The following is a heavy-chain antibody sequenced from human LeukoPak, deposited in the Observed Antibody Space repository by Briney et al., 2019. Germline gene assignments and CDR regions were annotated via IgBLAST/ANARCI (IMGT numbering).Heavy chain of an antibody. D-gene: IGHD1-1*01. J-gene: IGHJ4*02. Sequence: SETLSLTCTVAGGSISSYYWSWIRQPPGKGPEWIGYIYYSGSTNYNPSLKSRVTISVDTSKNQFSLKLSSVTAADTAVYYCAREFPGAGGFGYWGQGTLVTVSS. V-gene: IGHV4-59*01. CDR3: AREFPGAGGFGY. CDR2: IYYSGST. CDR1: GGSISSYY.